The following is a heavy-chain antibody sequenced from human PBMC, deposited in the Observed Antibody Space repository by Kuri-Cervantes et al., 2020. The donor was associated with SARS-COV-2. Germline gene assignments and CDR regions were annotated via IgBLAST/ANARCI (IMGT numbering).Heavy chain of an antibody. CDR1: GGSISSSY. CDR2: IYTSGNT. J-gene: IGHJ6*03. CDR3: ARGRYSSYYYYYMDV. V-gene: IGHV4-4*07. D-gene: IGHD6-19*01. Sequence: AETLSLTCTVSGGSISSSYWTWIRQPAGKGLEWIGRIYTSGNTNYNPSLKSRVTMSVDTSKNQLSLKVISVPAADTAVYYCARGRYSSYYYYYMDVWGKGTTVTVSS.